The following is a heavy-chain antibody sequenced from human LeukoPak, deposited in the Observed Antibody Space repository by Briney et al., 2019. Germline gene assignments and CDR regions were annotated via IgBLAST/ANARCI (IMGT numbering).Heavy chain of an antibody. Sequence: GGSLRLSCAASGFTFSRYWMHWVRQAPGKGLVWVSRINSDGSSTTYADSVKGRFTISRDNAKNSVYLQMNSLRAEDTALYYCARGSGSSWYFYFDYWGQGTLVTVSS. J-gene: IGHJ4*02. CDR2: INSDGSST. V-gene: IGHV3-74*01. CDR1: GFTFSRYW. CDR3: ARGSGSSWYFYFDY. D-gene: IGHD6-13*01.